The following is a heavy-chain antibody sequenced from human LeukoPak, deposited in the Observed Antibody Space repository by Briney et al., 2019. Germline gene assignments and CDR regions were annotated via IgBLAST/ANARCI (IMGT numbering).Heavy chain of an antibody. D-gene: IGHD3-22*01. V-gene: IGHV1-2*02. Sequence: GASVKVSCKASGYTFTGYYMHWVRQAPGQGLEWMGWINPKSGATNYAQKFQDRVTMTRDTSISTVYMELRRLRSDDTAVYYCAREGSMIEFDYWGQGTLVTVSS. J-gene: IGHJ4*02. CDR2: INPKSGAT. CDR1: GYTFTGYY. CDR3: AREGSMIEFDY.